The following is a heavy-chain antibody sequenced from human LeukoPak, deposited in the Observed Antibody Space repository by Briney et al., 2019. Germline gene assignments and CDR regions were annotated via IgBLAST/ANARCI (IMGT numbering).Heavy chain of an antibody. J-gene: IGHJ4*02. Sequence: SETLSLTCAVSGYSISSGYYWGWIRQPPGKGLEWIGSIYHSGSTYYNPSLKSRVTISLDTSKNQFSLKLSSVTAADTAVYYCARQRIYFDYWGQGALVTVSS. CDR1: GYSISSGYY. V-gene: IGHV4-38-2*01. CDR2: IYHSGST. CDR3: ARQRIYFDY.